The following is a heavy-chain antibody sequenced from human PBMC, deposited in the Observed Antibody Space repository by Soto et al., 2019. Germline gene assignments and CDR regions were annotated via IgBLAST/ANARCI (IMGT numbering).Heavy chain of an antibody. V-gene: IGHV4-4*02. CDR3: ARSTYYNSTGYYVMDV. J-gene: IGHJ6*02. Sequence: SETLSLTCAISGGSISSNNWWTWVRQSPGKGLEWIGEIHHSETTDYNPSLDRRVTISVDKSKNQFSLKLTSVTAADTADYYCARSTYYNSTGYYVMDVWGQGTTVTVSS. D-gene: IGHD3-22*01. CDR1: GGSISSNNW. CDR2: IHHSETT.